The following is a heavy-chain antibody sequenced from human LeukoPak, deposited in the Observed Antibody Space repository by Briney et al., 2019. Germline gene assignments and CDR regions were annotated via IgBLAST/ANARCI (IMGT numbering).Heavy chain of an antibody. CDR1: GFTFSTYA. D-gene: IGHD3-10*01. J-gene: IGHJ4*02. CDR2: ISGSGGST. V-gene: IGHV3-23*01. Sequence: PGGSLRLSCAASGFTFSTYAMSWVRQAPGKGLEWVSGISGSGGSTYYADSVKGRFTISRDNSKNTLYLQMNSLRAEDTAVYYCAKPHGSGSYYRGSDYWGQGTLVTVSS. CDR3: AKPHGSGSYYRGSDY.